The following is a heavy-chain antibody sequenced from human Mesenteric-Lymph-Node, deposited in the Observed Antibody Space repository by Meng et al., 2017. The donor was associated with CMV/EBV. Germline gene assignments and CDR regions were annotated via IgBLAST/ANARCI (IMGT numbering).Heavy chain of an antibody. Sequence: GGSLRLSCAASGFTVSSNYMSWVRQAPGKGLEWVSVIYSGGSTYYADSVKGRFTISRDNSKNTLYLQMNSLRGEDTAVYYCAKDRGSIVLVPAAMGRKRYYYDGMDVWGQGTTVTVSS. CDR2: IYSGGST. D-gene: IGHD2-2*01. CDR3: AKDRGSIVLVPAAMGRKRYYYDGMDV. J-gene: IGHJ6*02. CDR1: GFTVSSNY. V-gene: IGHV3-53*01.